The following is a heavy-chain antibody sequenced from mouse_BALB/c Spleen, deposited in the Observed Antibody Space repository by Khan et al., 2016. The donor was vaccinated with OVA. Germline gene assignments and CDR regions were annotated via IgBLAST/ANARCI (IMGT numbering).Heavy chain of an antibody. CDR1: GYTFTTAG. Sequence: QIQLVQSGPELKKPGETVRISCKASGYTFTTAGIEWVQKMPGKGLKWIGWINTHSGVPKYAEDFKGRFAFSLEISVNTAYLQITNLKHEDTAKYFCAKGGATYYKNDGSAVDYWGQGTSVTVSS. V-gene: IGHV9-4*02. J-gene: IGHJ4*01. D-gene: IGHD2-12*01. CDR2: INTHSGVP. CDR3: AKGGATYYKNDGSAVDY.